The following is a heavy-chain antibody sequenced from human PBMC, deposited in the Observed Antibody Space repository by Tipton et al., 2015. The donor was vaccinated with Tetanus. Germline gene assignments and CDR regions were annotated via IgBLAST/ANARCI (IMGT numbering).Heavy chain of an antibody. J-gene: IGHJ4*02. Sequence: SLRLSCAASGFTFSTYDMSWVRQAPGKGLEWVAVISYDGGNKFYADSVQGRFTISRDNSKNTFYLEMHSLRSEDSAVYFCAKDGAGLAQRGGFYFDSWGQGTLVTVSS. D-gene: IGHD3/OR15-3a*01. CDR2: ISYDGGNK. CDR3: AKDGAGLAQRGGFYFDS. CDR1: GFTFSTYD. V-gene: IGHV3-30*18.